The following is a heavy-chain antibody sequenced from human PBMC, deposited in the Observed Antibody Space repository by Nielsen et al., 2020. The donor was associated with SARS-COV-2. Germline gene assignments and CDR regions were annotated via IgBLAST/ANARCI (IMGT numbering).Heavy chain of an antibody. J-gene: IGHJ4*02. CDR2: IYSRGST. CDR3: ARDLATRNFDY. D-gene: IGHD3-3*02. Sequence: WSRQPPGKGLEWIGSIYSRGSTYFNPSLKSRVTISIDMSNNQFSLKLTSVTAADTAVYYCARDLATRNFDYWGLGTLVTVSS. V-gene: IGHV4-39*07.